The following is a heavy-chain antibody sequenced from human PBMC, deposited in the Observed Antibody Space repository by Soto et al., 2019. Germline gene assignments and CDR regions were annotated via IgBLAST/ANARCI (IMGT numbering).Heavy chain of an antibody. V-gene: IGHV3-74*01. J-gene: IGHJ5*02. Sequence: PGGSLRLSCAASGITFSSYWMHWVRQAPGKGLVWVSRINSDGSSTSYADSVKGRFTISRDNAKNTLYLQMNSLRDEDTAVYYCVPSPAVEVVPTWGQGTLVTVSP. D-gene: IGHD2-15*01. CDR1: GITFSSYW. CDR3: VPSPAVEVVPT. CDR2: INSDGSST.